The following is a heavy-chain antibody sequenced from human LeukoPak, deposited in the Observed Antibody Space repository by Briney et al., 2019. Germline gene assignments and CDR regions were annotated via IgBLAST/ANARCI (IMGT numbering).Heavy chain of an antibody. D-gene: IGHD3-22*01. V-gene: IGHV3-21*01. J-gene: IGHJ4*02. Sequence: GGSLRLSCAASGFTFSSYSMNWVRQAPGKGLEWVSSITSRSNYIYYADSVKGRFTISRDNSKNTLYLQMNSLRAEDTAVYYCARVFGYYDSSGSPQIFDYWGQGTLVTVSS. CDR2: ITSRSNYI. CDR3: ARVFGYYDSSGSPQIFDY. CDR1: GFTFSSYS.